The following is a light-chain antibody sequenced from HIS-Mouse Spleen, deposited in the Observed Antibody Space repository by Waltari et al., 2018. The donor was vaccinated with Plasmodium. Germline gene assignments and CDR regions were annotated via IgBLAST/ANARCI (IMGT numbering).Light chain of an antibody. CDR3: QQYNSYSWT. CDR1: QRISSW. CDR2: KAS. Sequence: DIQMIQSPSNLSGSVRERSTSTCRASQRISSWLAWYQQKQGKAPKLLIYKASSLESGVPSRFSGSGSGTEFTLTISSLQPDDFATYYCQQYNSYSWTFGQGTKVEIK. V-gene: IGKV1-5*03. J-gene: IGKJ1*01.